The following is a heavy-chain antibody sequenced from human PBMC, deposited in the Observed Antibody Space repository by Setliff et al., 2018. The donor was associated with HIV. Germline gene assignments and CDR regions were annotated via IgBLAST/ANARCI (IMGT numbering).Heavy chain of an antibody. CDR3: ATCRHRPSNWFDP. CDR1: GGSVSSPSYY. J-gene: IGHJ5*02. V-gene: IGHV4-39*07. Sequence: SETLSLTCAVSGGSVSSPSYYWGWIRQPPGKGLEWIGSVYNSGITFKNPSLKSRVSISVDRSGNQFSLRLTSVTAADTAVYYCATCRHRPSNWFDPWGQGTLVTVPQ. CDR2: VYNSGIT.